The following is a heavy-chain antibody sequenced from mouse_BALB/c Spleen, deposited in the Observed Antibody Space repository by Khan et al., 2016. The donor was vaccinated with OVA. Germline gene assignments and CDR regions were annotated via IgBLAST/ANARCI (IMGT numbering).Heavy chain of an antibody. CDR2: IWAGGST. Sequence: VQLVETGPGLVAPSQSLSITCTVSGFSLTSYGVHWVRQPPGKGLEWLGIIWAGGSTTYNSALMSRMISSKDNSKSQICLKINSLQTDDTAMYYCARDTTATPYWGQGTLVTVSA. V-gene: IGHV2-9*02. D-gene: IGHD1-2*01. CDR1: GFSLTSYG. J-gene: IGHJ3*01. CDR3: ARDTTATPY.